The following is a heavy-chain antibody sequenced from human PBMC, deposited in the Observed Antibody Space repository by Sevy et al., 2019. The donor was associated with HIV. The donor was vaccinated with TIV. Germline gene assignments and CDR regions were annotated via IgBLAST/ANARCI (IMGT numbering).Heavy chain of an antibody. D-gene: IGHD3-22*01. Sequence: SETLSLTCAVYGGSFSGYYWSWIRQPPGKGLEWIGEINHSGSTNYYPSLKSRVTISVDTSKNQFSLKLSSVTAADTAVYYCARGHYYSNWFDPWGQGTLVTVSS. CDR1: GGSFSGYY. V-gene: IGHV4-34*01. CDR2: INHSGST. CDR3: ARGHYYSNWFDP. J-gene: IGHJ5*02.